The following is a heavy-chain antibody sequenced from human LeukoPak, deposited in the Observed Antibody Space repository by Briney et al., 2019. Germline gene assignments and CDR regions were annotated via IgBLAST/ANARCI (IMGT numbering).Heavy chain of an antibody. Sequence: SETLSLTCTVSGGSISSGGYYWSWIRQHPGKGLEWIGYIYYSGSTYYNPSLKSRVTISVDTSKNQFSLKLSSVTAADTAVYYCARGQWSIVVVPAATRADWFDPWGQGTLVTVSS. J-gene: IGHJ5*02. CDR1: GGSISSGGYY. CDR3: ARGQWSIVVVPAATRADWFDP. D-gene: IGHD2-2*01. CDR2: IYYSGST. V-gene: IGHV4-31*03.